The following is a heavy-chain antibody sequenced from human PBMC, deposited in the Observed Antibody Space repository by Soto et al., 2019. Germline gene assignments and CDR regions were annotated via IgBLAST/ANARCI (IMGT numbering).Heavy chain of an antibody. CDR2: ISGSGGST. D-gene: IGHD6-6*01. V-gene: IGHV3-23*01. CDR1: GFTFSSYA. Sequence: PGGSLRLSCAASGFTFSSYAMSWVRQAPGKGLEWVSAISGSGGSTYYADSVKGRFTISRDNSKNTLYLQMNSLRAEDTAVYYCAKALSIAARPERYYHYYMDFWGTGTMVTLSS. CDR3: AKALSIAARPERYYHYYMDF. J-gene: IGHJ6*03.